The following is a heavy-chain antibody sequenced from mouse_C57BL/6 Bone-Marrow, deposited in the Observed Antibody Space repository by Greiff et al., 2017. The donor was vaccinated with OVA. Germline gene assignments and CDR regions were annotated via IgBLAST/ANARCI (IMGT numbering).Heavy chain of an antibody. D-gene: IGHD2-3*01. CDR2: IYPGDGDT. CDR1: GYAFSSSW. V-gene: IGHV1-82*01. CDR3: ARHEDGYYASCFDY. Sequence: QVQLQQSGPELVKPGASVKISCKASGYAFSSSWMNWVKQRPGQGLEWIGRIYPGDGDTNYNGKFKGKATLTADKSSSTAYMQLSSLTSEDSAVYFCARHEDGYYASCFDYGGQGTALTVSS. J-gene: IGHJ2*01.